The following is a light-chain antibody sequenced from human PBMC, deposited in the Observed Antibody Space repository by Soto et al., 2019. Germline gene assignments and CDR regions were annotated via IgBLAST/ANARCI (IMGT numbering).Light chain of an antibody. CDR2: EVS. Sequence: QSVLTQPASVSGSAGHSITISCTGTSSDVGGSNYVSWYQQHPGKAPKLMIYEVSKRPSGASNRFSGSKSSNTASLTISQLPPEAQVHPDRSANTRRSAYVFGASTKLNVL. J-gene: IGLJ1*01. CDR1: SSDVGGSNY. V-gene: IGLV2-14*01. CDR3: SANTRRSAYV.